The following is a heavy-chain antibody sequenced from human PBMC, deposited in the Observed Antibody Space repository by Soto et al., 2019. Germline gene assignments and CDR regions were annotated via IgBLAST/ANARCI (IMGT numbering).Heavy chain of an antibody. CDR3: DSTMIRGHDAFDI. Sequence: QVQLVQSGAEVKKPGASVKVSCKASGYTFTSYDINWVRQATGQGLEWMGWMNPNSGNTGYAHKFQGRVTMTRNTSISTAYIELSSLRSEDTAVYYCDSTMIRGHDAFDIWGQGTMVTVSS. CDR1: GYTFTSYD. CDR2: MNPNSGNT. D-gene: IGHD3-22*01. V-gene: IGHV1-8*01. J-gene: IGHJ3*02.